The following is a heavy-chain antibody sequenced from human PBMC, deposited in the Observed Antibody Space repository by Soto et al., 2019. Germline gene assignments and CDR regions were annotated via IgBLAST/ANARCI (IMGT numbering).Heavy chain of an antibody. D-gene: IGHD6-19*01. CDR3: ARDHINGWKFDY. V-gene: IGHV3-7*01. CDR2: IKQDGSEN. CDR1: GXTFRNYW. J-gene: IGHJ4*02. Sequence: GGSLRLXCAASGXTFRNYWMSWVRQAPGKGLEWVANIKQDGSENYYVDSVKGRFTTSRENTKNSFYLQMNSLRAEDTAVYYCARDHINGWKFDYWGRGTMVTVSS.